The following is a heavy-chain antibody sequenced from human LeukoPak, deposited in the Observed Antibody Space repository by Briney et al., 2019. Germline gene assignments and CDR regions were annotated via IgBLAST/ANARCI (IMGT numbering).Heavy chain of an antibody. J-gene: IGHJ5*02. CDR2: ISHTEGT. V-gene: IGHV4-34*01. Sequence: SETLSLTCGVFGVSINDYYWSWIRQSPGKGLEWIGEISHTEGTRYNPSLESRVTMSVGTSENQLSLKLIFVTAADTAVYYCAKICCGQNGFLCYNPRGLGTLV. CDR1: GVSINDYY. D-gene: IGHD2-21*01. CDR3: AKICCGQNGFLCYNP.